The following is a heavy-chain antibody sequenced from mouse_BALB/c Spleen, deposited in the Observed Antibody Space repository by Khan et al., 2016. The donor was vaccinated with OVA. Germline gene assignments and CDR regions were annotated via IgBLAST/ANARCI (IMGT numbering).Heavy chain of an antibody. J-gene: IGHJ3*01. CDR3: TRSSVAY. V-gene: IGHV1-15*01. CDR2: IDPKTGVT. Sequence: VQLQESGPELVRPGASVTLSCKASGYTFPDYELHWVKQTPVHGLEWIGVIDPKTGVTAYNQKFKGKATLTADKSSSTAYMELRSLTSEDAAVYYCTRSSVAYWGEGTLVTVSA. CDR1: GYTFPDYE.